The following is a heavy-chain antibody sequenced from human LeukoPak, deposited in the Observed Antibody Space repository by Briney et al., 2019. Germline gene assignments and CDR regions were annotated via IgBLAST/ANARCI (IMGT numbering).Heavy chain of an antibody. Sequence: ASVKVSCKASGYTFTSYGISWVRQAPGQGLEWMGWISAYNGNTNYAQKLQGRVTMTTDTSTSTAYMGLRSLRSDGTAVYYCARDPYDSSGYYLASDAFDIWGQGTMVTVSS. CDR2: ISAYNGNT. CDR1: GYTFTSYG. D-gene: IGHD3-22*01. J-gene: IGHJ3*02. CDR3: ARDPYDSSGYYLASDAFDI. V-gene: IGHV1-18*01.